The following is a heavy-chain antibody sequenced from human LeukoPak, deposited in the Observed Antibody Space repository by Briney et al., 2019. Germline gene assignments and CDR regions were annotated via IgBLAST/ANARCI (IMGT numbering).Heavy chain of an antibody. CDR3: AKDHRGRAAAGTFDY. CDR2: ISYDGSNK. V-gene: IGHV3-30*18. D-gene: IGHD6-13*01. CDR1: GFTFSSYG. Sequence: GRSLRLSCAASGFTFSSYGMHWVRQAPGKGLEWVAVISYDGSNKYYADSVKGRFTISRDNSKNTLYLQMNSLRAEDTAVYYCAKDHRGRAAAGTFDYWGQGTLVTVSS. J-gene: IGHJ4*02.